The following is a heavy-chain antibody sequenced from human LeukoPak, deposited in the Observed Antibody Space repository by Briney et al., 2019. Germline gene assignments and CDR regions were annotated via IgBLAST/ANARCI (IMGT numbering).Heavy chain of an antibody. J-gene: IGHJ4*02. CDR2: INPNSGGT. Sequence: ASVKVSCEASGYTFTDYYMHWVRRAPGQGLEWMGWINPNSGGTKYAQKFQGRVTMTRDTSISTAYMELIRLRSDDTAVYYYARLIGTTGYWGQGTLVTVSS. D-gene: IGHD1-1*01. CDR1: GYTFTDYY. V-gene: IGHV1-2*02. CDR3: ARLIGTTGY.